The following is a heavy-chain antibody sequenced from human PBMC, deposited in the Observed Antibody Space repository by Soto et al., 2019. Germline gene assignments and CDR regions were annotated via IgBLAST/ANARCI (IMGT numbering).Heavy chain of an antibody. CDR3: ARAAVAAHFDL. V-gene: IGHV3-74*01. CDR1: GFTFSTYW. Sequence: PGGSLRLSCAASGFTFSTYWMHWVRQAPGKGLVWVSRIKSDGSTTSYADSVKGRFSISRDNAKNTLYLQMSSLTAEDTAVYYCARAAVAAHFDLWGQGTLVTVSS. CDR2: IKSDGSTT. J-gene: IGHJ4*02. D-gene: IGHD6-19*01.